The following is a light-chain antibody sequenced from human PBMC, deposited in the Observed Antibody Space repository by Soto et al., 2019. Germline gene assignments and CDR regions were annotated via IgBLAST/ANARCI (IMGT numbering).Light chain of an antibody. J-gene: IGKJ4*01. V-gene: IGKV3-11*02. CDR3: QQRNNWRGT. Sequence: EILFTEAPATPSFSPGERATLYCRASQSVGSFLGWYHQKPGQAPRLLIYDASNRATGIPARLSGSGSGRDFSLTISSLEPEEFAVYYCQQRNNWRGTFGGGTKVDIK. CDR1: QSVGSF. CDR2: DAS.